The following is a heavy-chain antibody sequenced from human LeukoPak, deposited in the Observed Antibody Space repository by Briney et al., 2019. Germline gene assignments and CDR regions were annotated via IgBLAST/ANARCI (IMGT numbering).Heavy chain of an antibody. J-gene: IGHJ3*02. D-gene: IGHD2/OR15-2a*01. CDR2: ISSSSSTI. V-gene: IGHV3-48*01. CDR1: GFTFSSYW. Sequence: PGGSLRLSCAASGFTFSSYWMAWVRQAPGKGLGWVSYISSSSSTIYYADSVKGRFTISRDNAKNSLYLQMNSLRAEDTAVYYCARVDFPHAFDIWGQGTMVTVSS. CDR3: ARVDFPHAFDI.